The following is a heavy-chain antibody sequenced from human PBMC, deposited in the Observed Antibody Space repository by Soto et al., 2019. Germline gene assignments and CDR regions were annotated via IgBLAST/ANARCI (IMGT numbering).Heavy chain of an antibody. CDR1: GFTFSSYA. J-gene: IGHJ4*02. D-gene: IGHD3-10*01. CDR2: ISGSGGST. CDR3: AKSYVLLWFGESIYYFDY. Sequence: GGSLRLSCAASGFTFSSYAMSWVRQAPGKGLEWVSAISGSGGSTYYADSVKGRFTISRDNSKNTLYLQMNSLRAEDTAVYYCAKSYVLLWFGESIYYFDYWGQGTLVTVSS. V-gene: IGHV3-23*01.